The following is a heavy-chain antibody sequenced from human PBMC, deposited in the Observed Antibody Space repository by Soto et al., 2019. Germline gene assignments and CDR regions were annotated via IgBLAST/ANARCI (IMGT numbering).Heavy chain of an antibody. Sequence: QVQLQESGPGLVKPSQTLSLTCTVSGGSISSGGYYWSWIRQHPGKGLEWIGYIYYSGSTYYNPSLKSRVTLSVDTSKNPFSLKLSSVTAADTAVYYCARGSEQQLGFDYWGQGTLVTVSS. CDR3: ARGSEQQLGFDY. J-gene: IGHJ4*02. V-gene: IGHV4-31*03. CDR1: GGSISSGGYY. D-gene: IGHD6-13*01. CDR2: IYYSGST.